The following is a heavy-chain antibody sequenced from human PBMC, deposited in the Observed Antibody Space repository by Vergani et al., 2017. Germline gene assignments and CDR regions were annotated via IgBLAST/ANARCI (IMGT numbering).Heavy chain of an antibody. CDR1: GGSMSGYY. D-gene: IGHD3-10*01. V-gene: IGHV4-59*01. CDR2: MYHSGST. J-gene: IGHJ5*02. CDR3: GRVAGFYGLGSRLLDL. Sequence: QVRLQESGPGLVKPSETLSLTCSVSGGSMSGYYWSWIRQPPGKELEWIGYMYHSGSTNYNPSLETRVTISGDTSKNQFSLKLNSVTAADTAVYYCGRVAGFYGLGSRLLDLWGQGILVTVPS.